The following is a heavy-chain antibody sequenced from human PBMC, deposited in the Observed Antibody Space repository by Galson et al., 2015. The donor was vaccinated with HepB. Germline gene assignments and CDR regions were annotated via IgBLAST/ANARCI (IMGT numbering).Heavy chain of an antibody. D-gene: IGHD2-2*01. Sequence: SLRLSCAASGFSFSNYWMSRVRQAPGKGLEWVANIKQDGSEQYYVDSVKGRFTISRDNAKNSLYLQMDSLRAEDTAVYYCARDRCSSTSCFFDYWGQGALVTVSS. J-gene: IGHJ4*02. CDR1: GFSFSNYW. CDR2: IKQDGSEQ. V-gene: IGHV3-7*03. CDR3: ARDRCSSTSCFFDY.